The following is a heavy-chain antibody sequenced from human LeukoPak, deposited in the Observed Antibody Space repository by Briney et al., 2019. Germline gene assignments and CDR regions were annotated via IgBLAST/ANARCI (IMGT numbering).Heavy chain of an antibody. CDR1: GDSISSGGSS. CDR2: IYHSGST. CDR3: ARGGYSGYDFWFDP. V-gene: IGHV4-30-2*06. D-gene: IGHD5-12*01. Sequence: PSETLSLTCAVSGDSISSGGSSRNWLRQSAGKGLEWIGYIYHSGSTYYNPSLRSRLTISVDRSKNQFSLKLNSVTAADTAIYYCARGGYSGYDFWFDPWGQGTLVTVSS. J-gene: IGHJ5*02.